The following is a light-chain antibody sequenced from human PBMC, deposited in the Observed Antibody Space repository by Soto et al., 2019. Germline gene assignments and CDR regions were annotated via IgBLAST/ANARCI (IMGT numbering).Light chain of an antibody. V-gene: IGLV2-8*01. CDR3: SSYAGSNDRWV. CDR1: SSDIGAYNY. Sequence: QSALTQPPSASGSPGQSVTISCTETSSDIGAYNYVSWYQQHPGKAPKLMIHEVSKRPSGVPDRYSGSKSGNTASLTVSGLQAEDEADYYCSSYAGSNDRWVFGGGTKLTVL. J-gene: IGLJ3*02. CDR2: EVS.